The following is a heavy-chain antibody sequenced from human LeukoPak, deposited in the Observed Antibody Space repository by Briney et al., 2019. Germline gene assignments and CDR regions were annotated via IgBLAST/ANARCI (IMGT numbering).Heavy chain of an antibody. J-gene: IGHJ4*02. D-gene: IGHD5-18*01. CDR1: GGSISSSSYY. V-gene: IGHV4-39*01. CDR3: ARHRGDTAMVSPSYKASSWEIDFDY. Sequence: PSETLSLTCTVSGGSISSSSYYWGWIRQPPGKGLEWIGSIYYSGSTYYNPSLKSRVTISVDTSKNQFSLKLSSVTAADTAVYCCARHRGDTAMVSPSYKASSWEIDFDYWGQGTLVTVSS. CDR2: IYYSGST.